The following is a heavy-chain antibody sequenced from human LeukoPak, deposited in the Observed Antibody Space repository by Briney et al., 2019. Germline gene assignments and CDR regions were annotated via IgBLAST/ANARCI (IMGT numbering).Heavy chain of an antibody. CDR2: IIPIFGTA. CDR1: GGTFSSYG. CDR3: ARDDPFYGSGVIDY. J-gene: IGHJ4*02. Sequence: ASVKVSCTASGGTFSSYGISWVREAPGQGLEWMGGIIPIFGTANYAQKFQGRVTITADESTSTAYMELSSLRSEDTAVYYCARDDPFYGSGVIDYWGQGTLVTVSS. D-gene: IGHD3-10*01. V-gene: IGHV1-69*01.